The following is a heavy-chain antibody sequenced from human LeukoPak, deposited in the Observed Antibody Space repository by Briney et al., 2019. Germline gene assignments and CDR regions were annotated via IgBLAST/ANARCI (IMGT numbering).Heavy chain of an antibody. D-gene: IGHD6-13*01. J-gene: IGHJ1*01. CDR3: ARHGRRGIAAAGTKGYFQH. CDR1: GGSISSSNW. V-gene: IGHV4-4*02. Sequence: SGTLSLTCAVSGGSISSSNWWSWVRQPPGKGLEWIGEINHSGSTNYNPSLKSRVTISVDTSKNQFSLKLSSVTAADTAVYYCARHGRRGIAAAGTKGYFQHWGQGTLVTVSS. CDR2: INHSGST.